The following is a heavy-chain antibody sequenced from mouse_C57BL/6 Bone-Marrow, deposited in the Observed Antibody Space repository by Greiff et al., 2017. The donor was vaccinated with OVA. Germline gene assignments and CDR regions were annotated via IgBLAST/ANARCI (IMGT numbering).Heavy chain of an antibody. CDR2: ISNGGGST. CDR3: ARQDYGSSYTWYFDV. Sequence: EVKLEESGGGLVQPGGSLKLSCAASGFTFSDYYMYWVRQTPEKRLEWVAYISNGGGSTYYPDTVKGRFTISRDNAKNTLYLQMSRLKSEDTAMYYCARQDYGSSYTWYFDVWGTGTTVTVSS. J-gene: IGHJ1*03. V-gene: IGHV5-12*01. D-gene: IGHD1-1*01. CDR1: GFTFSDYY.